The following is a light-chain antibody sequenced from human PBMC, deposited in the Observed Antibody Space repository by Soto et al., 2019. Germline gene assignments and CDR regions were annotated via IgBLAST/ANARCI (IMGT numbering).Light chain of an antibody. Sequence: QSALTQPRSVSGSPGQSVTISCTGTSSDVGGYDYVSWYQQHPGKPPKLMIYDVSKRPSGVPDRFSGSKSGNTASLTISGLQAEDEGDYYCCSYAASPVVFGGGTKVTVL. CDR3: CSYAASPVV. CDR1: SSDVGGYDY. J-gene: IGLJ2*01. CDR2: DVS. V-gene: IGLV2-11*01.